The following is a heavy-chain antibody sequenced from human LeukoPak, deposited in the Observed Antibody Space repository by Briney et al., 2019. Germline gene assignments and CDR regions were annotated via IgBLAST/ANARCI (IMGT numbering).Heavy chain of an antibody. Sequence: ASVKVSCKASGGTFSSHAISWVRQAPGQGLEWMGGIIPIFGTANYAQKFQGRVTITADESTSTAYMELSSLRSEDTAVYYCARDLSTVGSGSYSFDYWGQGTLVTVSS. CDR3: ARDLSTVGSGSYSFDY. CDR1: GGTFSSHA. V-gene: IGHV1-69*13. J-gene: IGHJ4*02. CDR2: IIPIFGTA. D-gene: IGHD3-10*01.